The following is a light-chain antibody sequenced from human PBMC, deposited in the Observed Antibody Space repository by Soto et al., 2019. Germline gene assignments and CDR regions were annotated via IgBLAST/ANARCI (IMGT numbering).Light chain of an antibody. Sequence: QTVVTQEPSFSVSPGGTVTLTCGLSSGSVSTDSFPSWFQQTPGQAPRTLMYSTNIRSSGVPDRFSGSMLGNKAAHTITGAQADDESDYYCVLYLGGGIWVFGGGTQLTVL. V-gene: IGLV8-61*01. CDR3: VLYLGGGIWV. J-gene: IGLJ3*02. CDR2: STN. CDR1: SGSVSTDSF.